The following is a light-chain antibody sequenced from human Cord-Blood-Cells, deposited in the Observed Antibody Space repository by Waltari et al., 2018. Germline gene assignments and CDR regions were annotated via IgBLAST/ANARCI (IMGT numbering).Light chain of an antibody. Sequence: DIVMTQSPDSLAVSLGERATINCKSSQSVLYSSNNKNYLAWYQQKPGQPPKLLIYGASTRESGVPDRFSGSGSGTDVTLTISSLQAEDVAVYDCQQYYSTPITFGQGTRLEIK. CDR3: QQYYSTPIT. CDR2: GAS. CDR1: QSVLYSSNNKNY. V-gene: IGKV4-1*01. J-gene: IGKJ5*01.